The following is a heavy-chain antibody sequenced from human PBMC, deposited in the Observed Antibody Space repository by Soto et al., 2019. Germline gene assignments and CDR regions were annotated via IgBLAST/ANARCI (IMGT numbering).Heavy chain of an antibody. CDR1: GGSTNGYW. V-gene: IGHV4-4*07. CDR3: ARDIGSYAYGEGY. D-gene: IGHD3-10*01. CDR2: VYSSGTT. Sequence: PSETLSLTSSVSGGSTNGYWWSWIRQPAGKGLEWIGRVYSSGTTDYNPSLNSRATMSVETSKNQFSLKLSSVTAADTAVYYCARDIGSYAYGEGYWGQGIQVTVSS. J-gene: IGHJ4*02.